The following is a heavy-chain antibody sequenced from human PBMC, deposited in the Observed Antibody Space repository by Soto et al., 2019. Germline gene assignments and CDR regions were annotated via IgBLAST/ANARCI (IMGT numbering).Heavy chain of an antibody. D-gene: IGHD3-22*01. Sequence: GGSLRLSCASSEFTFSNYGIHWVRQAPGKGLEWVAAISHDGNYQNYVDSVKGRFTISRDNSKNTLYLQMNSLRAEDTAVYYCAKWDYYYDSSAYYGWGQGTLVIVSS. CDR2: ISHDGNYQ. J-gene: IGHJ4*02. CDR3: AKWDYYYDSSAYYG. CDR1: EFTFSNYG. V-gene: IGHV3-30*18.